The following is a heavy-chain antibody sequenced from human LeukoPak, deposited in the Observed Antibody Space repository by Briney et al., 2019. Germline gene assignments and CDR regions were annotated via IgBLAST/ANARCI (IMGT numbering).Heavy chain of an antibody. D-gene: IGHD5-24*01. CDR2: IYYSGST. Sequence: PSETLSLTCTVSGGSISSGGYYWSWIRQHPGKGLEWIGYIYYSGSTYYNPSLKSRVTISVDTSKNQFSLKLSAVSAADTAVNYWAGGGVRGWLQFWGQGTLVTVSS. CDR1: GGSISSGGYY. CDR3: AGGGVRGWLQF. V-gene: IGHV4-31*03. J-gene: IGHJ4*02.